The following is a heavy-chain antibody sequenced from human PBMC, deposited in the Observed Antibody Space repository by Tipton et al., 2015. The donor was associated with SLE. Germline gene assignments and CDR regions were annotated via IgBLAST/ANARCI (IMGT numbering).Heavy chain of an antibody. D-gene: IGHD2-21*02. J-gene: IGHJ4*02. CDR3: AMGDLGWYFDY. CDR2: IYPGDSDT. Sequence: WLRQPPGKGLEWMGIIYPGDSDTRYSPSFQGQVTISADKSISTAYLQWSSLKASDTAMYYCAMGDLGWYFDYWGQGTLVTVSS. V-gene: IGHV5-51*01.